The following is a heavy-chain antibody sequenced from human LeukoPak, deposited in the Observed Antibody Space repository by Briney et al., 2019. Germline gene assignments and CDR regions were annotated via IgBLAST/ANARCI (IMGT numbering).Heavy chain of an antibody. CDR2: ISGSGGST. V-gene: IGHV3-23*01. CDR1: GFTFSSYA. CDR3: AKDPPTKYYDIGRLGY. J-gene: IGHJ4*02. Sequence: GSLRLSCAASGFTFSSYAMSWVRQAPGRGLEWVSAISGSGGSTYYADSVKGRFTISRDNSKNTLYLQMNSLRAEDTAVYYCAKDPPTKYYDIGRLGYWGQGTLVTVSS. D-gene: IGHD3-3*01.